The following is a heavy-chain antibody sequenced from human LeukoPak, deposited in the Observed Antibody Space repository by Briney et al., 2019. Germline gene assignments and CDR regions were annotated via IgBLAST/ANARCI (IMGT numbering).Heavy chain of an antibody. Sequence: SETLSLTCAVYGGSFSGYYWSRIRQPPGKGLEWIGEINHSGSTNYNPSLKSRVTISVDTSKNQFSLKLSFVTAADTAVYYCARGYCSSTSCLHAFDIWGQGTMVTVSS. D-gene: IGHD2-2*01. CDR3: ARGYCSSTSCLHAFDI. CDR1: GGSFSGYY. V-gene: IGHV4-34*01. J-gene: IGHJ3*02. CDR2: INHSGST.